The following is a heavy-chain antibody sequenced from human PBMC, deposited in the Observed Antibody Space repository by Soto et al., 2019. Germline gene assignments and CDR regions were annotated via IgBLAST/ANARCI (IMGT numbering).Heavy chain of an antibody. Sequence: QVQLVQSGAEVKKPGSSVKVSCTASGGISNNYSISWVRQAPGQGLEWMGGIIPLFDTVDYAQKFQGRVTFTVDESTSTVYMELSSLRSEDTAVYYCATGVAVIGEWERAYGMDIWGQGTTVTVPS. D-gene: IGHD1-26*01. J-gene: IGHJ6*02. V-gene: IGHV1-69*12. CDR2: IIPLFDTV. CDR3: ATGVAVIGEWERAYGMDI. CDR1: GGISNNYS.